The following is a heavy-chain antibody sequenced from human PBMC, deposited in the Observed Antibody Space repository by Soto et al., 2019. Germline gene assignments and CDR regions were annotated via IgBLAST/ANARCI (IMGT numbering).Heavy chain of an antibody. CDR1: GFSLSSYG. J-gene: IGHJ6*02. V-gene: IGHV3-74*01. Sequence: GSLRLSCAASGFSLSSYGMHWVRQGPGKGLVWVSFITTDGSTTTYVDSVKGRFTISRDHAKTTLYLQMNSLRAEDTAVYYCARGRDYGMDVWGQGTTVTVSS. CDR3: ARGRDYGMDV. CDR2: ITTDGSTT.